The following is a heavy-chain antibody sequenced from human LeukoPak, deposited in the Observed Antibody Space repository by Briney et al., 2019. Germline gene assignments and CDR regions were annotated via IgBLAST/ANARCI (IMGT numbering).Heavy chain of an antibody. CDR2: ISGSGGST. D-gene: IGHD3-22*01. CDR1: GFTFSSYA. Sequence: TGGSLRLSCAASGFTFSSYAMSWVRQAPGKGLEWVSAISGSGGSTYYADSVKGRFTISRDNSKNTLYLQMNSLRAEDTAVYYCAKDPRTALLVVSPFDYWGQGTLVTVSS. CDR3: AKDPRTALLVVSPFDY. V-gene: IGHV3-23*01. J-gene: IGHJ4*02.